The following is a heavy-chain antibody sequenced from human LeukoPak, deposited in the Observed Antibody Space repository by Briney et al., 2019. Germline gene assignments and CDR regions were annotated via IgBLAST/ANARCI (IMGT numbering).Heavy chain of an antibody. Sequence: AGGSLRLSCAASGFTFSSYSMNWVRQAPGKGLEWVSSISSSSSYIYYADSVKGRFTISRDNAKNSLYLQMNSLRAEDTAVYYCARVRLQPRTLLDDAFDIWGQGTMVTVSS. D-gene: IGHD1-14*01. CDR1: GFTFSSYS. V-gene: IGHV3-21*01. CDR2: ISSSSSYI. CDR3: ARVRLQPRTLLDDAFDI. J-gene: IGHJ3*02.